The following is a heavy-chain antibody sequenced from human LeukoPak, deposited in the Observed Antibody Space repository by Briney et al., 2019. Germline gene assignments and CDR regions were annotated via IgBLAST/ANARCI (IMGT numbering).Heavy chain of an antibody. CDR3: ARELTYYYGSGSYANNWFDP. V-gene: IGHV3-11*06. J-gene: IGHJ5*02. CDR1: GFTFSHYY. D-gene: IGHD3-10*01. Sequence: GGSLRLSCAASGFTFSHYYMSWIRQAPGKGLEWVSYISSSSSYIYYADSVKGRFTISRDNAKNSLYLQMNSLRAEDTAVYYCARELTYYYGSGSYANNWFDPWGQGTLVTVSS. CDR2: ISSSSSYI.